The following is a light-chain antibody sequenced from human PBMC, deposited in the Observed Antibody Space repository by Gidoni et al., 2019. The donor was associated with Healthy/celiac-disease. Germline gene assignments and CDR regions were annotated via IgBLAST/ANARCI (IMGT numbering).Light chain of an antibody. CDR1: QSVSSSY. V-gene: IGKV3-20*01. Sequence: EIVLTQSPGTLSLSPGERATLSCRASQSVSSSYLAWYQQKPGQAPRLLIYGASSRATGIPDRFSGSGSGTDFTLTISRLEPEDFAVYYCQQYGSSPGSFXLXTKLEIK. J-gene: IGKJ2*04. CDR3: QQYGSSPGS. CDR2: GAS.